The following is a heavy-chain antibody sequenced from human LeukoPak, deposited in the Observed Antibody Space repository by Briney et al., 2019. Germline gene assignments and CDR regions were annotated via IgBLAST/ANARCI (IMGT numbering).Heavy chain of an antibody. D-gene: IGHD2-21*01. V-gene: IGHV3-48*01. J-gene: IGHJ6*03. CDR2: ISSSSSTI. Sequence: GGSLRLSCAASGFTFSSYSMNWVRQAPGKGLEWVSYISSSSSTIYYADSVKGRFTISRDNAKNSLYLQMNSLRAEDTAVYYCASPHVDKSDYYYYYYMDVWGKGTTVTVSS. CDR1: GFTFSSYS. CDR3: ASPHVDKSDYYYYYYMDV.